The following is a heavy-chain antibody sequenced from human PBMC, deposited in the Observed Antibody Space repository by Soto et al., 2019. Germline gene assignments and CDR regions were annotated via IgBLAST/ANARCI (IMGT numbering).Heavy chain of an antibody. D-gene: IGHD5-12*01. CDR1: GYTFTNYG. CDR2: ISAHSVNT. V-gene: IGHV1-18*01. Sequence: ASVKVSCKASGYTFTNYGISWVRQAPGQGLEWMGWISAHSVNTNSAQKLQGRVTMTTDTSTSTAYMELRSLRPDDTAVYYCARGGHVAGYCYYMDVWGKGTTVTVSS. CDR3: ARGGHVAGYCYYMDV. J-gene: IGHJ6*03.